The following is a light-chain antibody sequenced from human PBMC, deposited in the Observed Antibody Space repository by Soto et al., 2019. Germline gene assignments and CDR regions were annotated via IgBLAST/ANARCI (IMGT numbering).Light chain of an antibody. CDR3: QQLHGYPIT. Sequence: DIQLTQSPSFLSASVGDRVTITCRASQDISDYLAWYQQRPGKAPKLLIYAASNFQSGVPSRFSGSGSGTHFTLTISSLQPEDFATYYCQQLHGYPITFGQGTRLEIK. CDR1: QDISDY. V-gene: IGKV1-9*01. CDR2: AAS. J-gene: IGKJ5*01.